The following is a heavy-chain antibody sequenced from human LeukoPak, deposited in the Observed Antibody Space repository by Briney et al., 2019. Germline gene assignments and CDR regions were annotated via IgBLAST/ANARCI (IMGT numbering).Heavy chain of an antibody. CDR2: IFPSGGEI. Sequence: GGSLRLSCAASGFTVSSNYMSWVRQAPGKGLEWVSSIFPSGGEIHYADSVRGRFTISRDNSKSTLSLQMNSLRAEDTAIYYCTTYRQVLLPFESWGQGTLVTVSS. D-gene: IGHD2-8*02. V-gene: IGHV3-53*01. CDR3: TTYRQVLLPFES. CDR1: GFTVSSNY. J-gene: IGHJ4*02.